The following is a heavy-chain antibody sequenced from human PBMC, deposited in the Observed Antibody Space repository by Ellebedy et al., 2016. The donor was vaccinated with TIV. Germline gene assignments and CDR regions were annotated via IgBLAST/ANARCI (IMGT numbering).Heavy chain of an antibody. CDR1: GGSVSSGSYY. J-gene: IGHJ6*02. Sequence: MPSETLSLTCTVSGGSVSSGSYYWSWIRQPPGKGLEWIGYIYYSGSTNYNPSLKSRVTISVDTSKNQFSLKLSSVTAADTAVYYCARGVGNYYYYGMDVWGQGTTVTVSS. CDR2: IYYSGST. V-gene: IGHV4-61*01. CDR3: ARGVGNYYYYGMDV.